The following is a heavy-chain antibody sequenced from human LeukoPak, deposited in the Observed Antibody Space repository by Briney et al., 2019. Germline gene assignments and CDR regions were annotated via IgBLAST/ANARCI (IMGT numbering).Heavy chain of an antibody. Sequence: SETLSLTCTVSGGSISSYYWSWIRQPAGKGLEWIGRIYTSGSTNYNPSLKSRVTMSVDTSKNQFSLKLSSVTAADTAVYYCARDLYYYDSSGYFSVGGIWFDPWGQGTLVTVSS. J-gene: IGHJ5*02. CDR2: IYTSGST. CDR3: ARDLYYYDSSGYFSVGGIWFDP. D-gene: IGHD3-22*01. V-gene: IGHV4-4*07. CDR1: GGSISSYY.